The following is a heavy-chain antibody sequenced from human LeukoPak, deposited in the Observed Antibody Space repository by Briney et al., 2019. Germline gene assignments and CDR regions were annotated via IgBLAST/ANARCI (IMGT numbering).Heavy chain of an antibody. CDR1: GYTFTTYY. J-gene: IGHJ4*02. V-gene: IGHV1-46*01. CDR3: ARGASGTNFDY. CDR2: INPSGGST. D-gene: IGHD1-1*01. Sequence: ASVKVSCKASGYTFTTYYMHWGATGPGQGLEWMGIINPSGGSTTYAQKFQGGVTMTRDTSTSTVYMELSSLRSEDTAVYYCARGASGTNFDYWGQGTLVTVSS.